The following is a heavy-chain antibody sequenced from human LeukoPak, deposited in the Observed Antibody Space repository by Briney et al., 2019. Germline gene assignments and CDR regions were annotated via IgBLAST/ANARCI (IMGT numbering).Heavy chain of an antibody. V-gene: IGHV4-59*01. J-gene: IGHJ3*02. CDR2: ILSSGST. D-gene: IGHD1-14*01. CDR1: SGSINNYY. CDR3: ARTNQISETAFDI. Sequence: SETLSLTCTVSSGSINNYYRSWIRQTPGKGLEWIGYILSSGSTNYNPSVKSRVTISVDTSKNQFSLKLSSVTAADTAVYYCARTNQISETAFDIWGQGTMVIVSS.